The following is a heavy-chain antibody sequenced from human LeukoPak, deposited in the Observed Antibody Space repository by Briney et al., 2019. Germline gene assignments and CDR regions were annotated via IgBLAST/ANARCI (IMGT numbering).Heavy chain of an antibody. J-gene: IGHJ4*02. D-gene: IGHD3-9*01. CDR2: IYYSGST. CDR3: ARNDYYYHILTGYYGGTTFDY. Sequence: PSETLSLTCIVSGGSISSGDYYWSWIRQPPGKGLEWIGYIYYSGSTYYNPSLKSRVTISVDTSKNQFSLKLSSVTAADTAVYYCARNDYYYHILTGYYGGTTFDYWGQGTLVTVSS. CDR1: GGSISSGDYY. V-gene: IGHV4-30-4*01.